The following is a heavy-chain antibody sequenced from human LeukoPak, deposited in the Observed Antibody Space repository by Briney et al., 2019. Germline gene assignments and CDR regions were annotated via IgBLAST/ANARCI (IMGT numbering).Heavy chain of an antibody. CDR1: GFTFGEYA. Sequence: GGSLTLSWTASGFTFGEYAMSWFRQAPGKVLEWVGFIRSKAYGGTTEYVASVNGRFTISRDDSKCIAYLQMNSLKTDDTAVYSCTRAGYDFWSGYHPTSAFDIWGQGTMVTVSS. V-gene: IGHV3-49*03. CDR2: IRSKAYGGTT. CDR3: TRAGYDFWSGYHPTSAFDI. J-gene: IGHJ3*02. D-gene: IGHD3-3*01.